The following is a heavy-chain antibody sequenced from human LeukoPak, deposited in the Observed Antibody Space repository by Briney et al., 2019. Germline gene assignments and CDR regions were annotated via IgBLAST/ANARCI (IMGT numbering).Heavy chain of an antibody. CDR1: GGSFSGYY. D-gene: IGHD6-19*01. CDR3: ARGLRYSSGWYGY. J-gene: IGHJ4*02. CDR2: INLSGST. Sequence: PSGTLSLTCAVYGGSFSGYYWSWIRQPPGKGLEWIGEINLSGSTNYNPSLKSRVTISVDTSKNQFSLKLSSVTAADTAVYYCARGLRYSSGWYGYWGQGTLVTVSS. V-gene: IGHV4-34*01.